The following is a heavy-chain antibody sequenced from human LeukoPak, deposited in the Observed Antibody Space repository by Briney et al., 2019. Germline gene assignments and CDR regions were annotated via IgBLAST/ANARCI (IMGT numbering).Heavy chain of an antibody. J-gene: IGHJ3*02. Sequence: GGSLRLSCTASGFTFGDYVMSWFRQAPGKGLEWVGFIRSKTYGGTTEYAASVKGRFTISRDDSKTIAYLQMNSLKAEDTAVYYCTRGLDRYSYGLDDAFDIWGQGTMVTVSS. CDR2: IRSKTYGGTT. CDR3: TRGLDRYSYGLDDAFDI. CDR1: GFTFGDYV. D-gene: IGHD5-18*01. V-gene: IGHV3-49*03.